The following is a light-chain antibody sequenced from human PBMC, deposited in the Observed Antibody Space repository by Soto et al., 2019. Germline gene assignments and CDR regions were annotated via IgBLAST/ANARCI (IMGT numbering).Light chain of an antibody. CDR1: QGIKNW. Sequence: DIHMTQSPSSVSASVGDSVTITCRASQGIKNWLAWYQQKPGKAPKLLIYDASNIQSGVPSRFSGSGSGTDFTLTISSLQPEDFATYFCQQASSFPLTFGGGTRVEIK. V-gene: IGKV1-12*01. J-gene: IGKJ4*01. CDR3: QQASSFPLT. CDR2: DAS.